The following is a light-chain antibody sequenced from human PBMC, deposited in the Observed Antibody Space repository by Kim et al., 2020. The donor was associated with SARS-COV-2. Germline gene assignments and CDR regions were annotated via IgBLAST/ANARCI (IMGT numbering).Light chain of an antibody. CDR1: KLGDKY. Sequence: VSPGQTASITCSGDKLGDKYACWYQQKPGQSPVLVIYQDNKRPSGIPERFSGSNSGNTATLTISGTQAMDEADYYCQAWDSSTDIFGTGTKVTVL. CDR2: QDN. V-gene: IGLV3-1*01. J-gene: IGLJ1*01. CDR3: QAWDSSTDI.